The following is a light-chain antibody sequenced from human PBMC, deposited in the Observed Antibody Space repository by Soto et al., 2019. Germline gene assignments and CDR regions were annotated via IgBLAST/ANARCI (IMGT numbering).Light chain of an antibody. CDR3: SSYASSSTLV. J-gene: IGLJ2*01. Sequence: QSALTQPASVSGSPGQSITISCTGTSSDVGGYNYVSWYQQHPGTAPKLMIYEVNNRPSGVSNRFSGSKSGNTASLTISGLQAEDEAHYYCSSYASSSTLVFGGGTKMTVL. CDR2: EVN. CDR1: SSDVGGYNY. V-gene: IGLV2-14*01.